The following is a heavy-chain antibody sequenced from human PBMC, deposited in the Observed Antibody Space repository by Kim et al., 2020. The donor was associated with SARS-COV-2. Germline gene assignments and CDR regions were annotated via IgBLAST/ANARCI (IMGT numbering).Heavy chain of an antibody. Sequence: SETLSLTCTVSGDSVSNGGYYWSWIRQRPGKGLEWIGYIYFGATTFYNPSLKSRATISADTSKNQFSLRRKSVTAADTAVYYCARDLRGPRNSGSQSDEDFWGQRTLVTGSS. V-gene: IGHV4-31*03. D-gene: IGHD3-10*01. CDR1: GDSVSNGGYY. CDR2: IYFGATT. CDR3: ARDLRGPRNSGSQSDEDF. J-gene: IGHJ4*02.